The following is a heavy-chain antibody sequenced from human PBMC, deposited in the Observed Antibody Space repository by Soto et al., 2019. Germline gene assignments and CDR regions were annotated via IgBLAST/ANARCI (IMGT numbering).Heavy chain of an antibody. Sequence: QLQLQESGPGLVKPSETLSLICTVSGGSISSSSHYWGWIRQPPGKGLEWIGGIYYSGSTYYNPSLQSRVTGSVDTSTNQFPRKLSSVTAAHPAVYFCARHDPAARWLSSPPDYWGQGTLVTVSS. CDR1: GGSISSSSHY. J-gene: IGHJ4*02. V-gene: IGHV4-39*01. CDR3: ARHDPAARWLSSPPDY. D-gene: IGHD6-19*01. CDR2: IYYSGST.